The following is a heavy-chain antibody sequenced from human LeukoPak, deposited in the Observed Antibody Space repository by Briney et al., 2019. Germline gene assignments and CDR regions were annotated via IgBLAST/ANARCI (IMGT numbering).Heavy chain of an antibody. J-gene: IGHJ4*02. CDR3: ARVGGDYGDYSDY. V-gene: IGHV4-4*02. D-gene: IGHD4-17*01. Sequence: KPSETLSLTCAVSGGSISSSNWWSRVRQPPGKGLEWIGEIYHSGSTNYNPSLKSRVTISVDKSKNQFSLKLSSVTAADTAVYYCARVGGDYGDYSDYWGQGTLVTVSS. CDR1: GGSISSSNW. CDR2: IYHSGST.